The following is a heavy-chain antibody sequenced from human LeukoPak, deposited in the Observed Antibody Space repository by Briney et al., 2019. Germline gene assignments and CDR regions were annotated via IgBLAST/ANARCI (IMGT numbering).Heavy chain of an antibody. V-gene: IGHV1-69*04. CDR2: IIPILGIA. CDR1: GGTFSSYA. CDR3: ASSGSGWYHRYNWFDP. J-gene: IGHJ5*02. Sequence: SVKVSCKASGGTFSSYAISWVRQAPGQGLEWMGRIIPILGIANYAQKFQGRVTITADKSTSTAYMELSSLRSEDTAVYYCASSGSGWYHRYNWFDPWGQGTLVTVSS. D-gene: IGHD6-19*01.